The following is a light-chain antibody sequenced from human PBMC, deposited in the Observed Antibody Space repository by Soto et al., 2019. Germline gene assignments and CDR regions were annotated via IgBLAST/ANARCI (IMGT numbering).Light chain of an antibody. CDR1: QSITTE. V-gene: IGKV1-5*01. J-gene: IGKJ1*01. CDR2: GAS. Sequence: DTQMTQSPSTLSASAGDRVTITCRASQSITTELAWYQQKPGKAPKLLIYGASSLESGVPSRFSGSGSGPEFTLTISSLQPDDFATYYCHQSNSLPTFVQGTKV. CDR3: HQSNSLPT.